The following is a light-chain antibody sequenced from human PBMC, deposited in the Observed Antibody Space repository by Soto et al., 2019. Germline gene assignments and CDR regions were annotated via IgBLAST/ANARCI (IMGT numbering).Light chain of an antibody. J-gene: IGKJ2*01. CDR1: QSVTSW. CDR2: DAS. CDR3: QQFNSFPYT. V-gene: IGKV1-5*01. Sequence: IQMTQSPSTLSASVGDTVTITCRASQSVTSWLAWYQQKPGKAPKLLIFDASSLESGVPPRFSGSGSGTEFTLTITSLQPDDFATYYCQQFNSFPYTFGQGTKVDIK.